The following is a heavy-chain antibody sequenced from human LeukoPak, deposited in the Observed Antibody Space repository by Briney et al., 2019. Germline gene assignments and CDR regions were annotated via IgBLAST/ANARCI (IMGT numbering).Heavy chain of an antibody. J-gene: IGHJ4*02. CDR1: GFTFNSYA. Sequence: GGSLRLSCAASGFTFNSYAMNWVRQAPGKGLEWVAVISYDGSNKYYADSVKGRFTISRDNSKNTLYLQMNSLRAEDTAVYYCAKDGVVVAAYYFDYWGQGTLVTVSS. CDR2: ISYDGSNK. CDR3: AKDGVVVAAYYFDY. D-gene: IGHD2-15*01. V-gene: IGHV3-30*18.